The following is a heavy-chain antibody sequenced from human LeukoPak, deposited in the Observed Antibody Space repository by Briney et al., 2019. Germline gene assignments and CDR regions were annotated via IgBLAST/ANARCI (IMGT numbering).Heavy chain of an antibody. CDR1: GGSFSGYY. CDR2: INHSGST. D-gene: IGHD3-22*01. J-gene: IGHJ4*02. Sequence: SETLSLTCAVYGGSFSGYYWSWIRQPPGKGLERIGEINHSGSTNYNPSLKSRVTISVDTSKNQFSLKLSSVTAADTAVYYCARGGPTTTYYYDSSGYYYDYWGQGTLVTVSS. V-gene: IGHV4-34*01. CDR3: ARGGPTTTYYYDSSGYYYDY.